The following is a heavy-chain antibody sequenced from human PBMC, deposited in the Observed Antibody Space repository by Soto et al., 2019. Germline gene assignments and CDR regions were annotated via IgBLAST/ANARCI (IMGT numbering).Heavy chain of an antibody. CDR2: INHSGST. J-gene: IGHJ6*02. CDR1: GGSFNGYY. CDR3: ARGGVAVAGRYYYYYYGMDV. V-gene: IGHV4-34*01. Sequence: PSETLSLTCAVYGGSFNGYYWSWIRQPPGKGLEWIGEINHSGSTNYNPSLKSRVTISVDTSKNQFSLKLSSVTAADTAVYYCARGGVAVAGRYYYYYYGMDVWGQGTTVTSP. D-gene: IGHD6-19*01.